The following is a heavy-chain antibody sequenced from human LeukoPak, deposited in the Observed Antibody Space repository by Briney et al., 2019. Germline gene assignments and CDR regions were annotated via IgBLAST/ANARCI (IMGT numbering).Heavy chain of an antibody. CDR1: GFTFSNYW. V-gene: IGHV3-7*01. Sequence: GGSLRLSCAASGFTFSNYWMTWVRQAPGKGLEWVANIKEDGSEKYYVDSVKGRFTFSRDNAKNSLYLQMNSLRAEDTAVYYCARGRGISWGQGTPVTVSS. CDR3: ARGRGIS. D-gene: IGHD2-2*01. J-gene: IGHJ4*02. CDR2: IKEDGSEK.